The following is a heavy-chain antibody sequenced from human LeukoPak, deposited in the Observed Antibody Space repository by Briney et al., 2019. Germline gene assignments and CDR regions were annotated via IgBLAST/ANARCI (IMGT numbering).Heavy chain of an antibody. V-gene: IGHV3-23*01. Sequence: PGGSLRLSCAASGFTVSSNYMSWVRQAPGKGLEWVSAISGSGGSTYYADSVKGRFTISRDNSKNTLYLQMNTLRAEDTAVYYCAKMGAHICSGGSCHVDYWGQGTLVTVSS. D-gene: IGHD2-15*01. CDR3: AKMGAHICSGGSCHVDY. CDR1: GFTVSSNY. CDR2: ISGSGGST. J-gene: IGHJ4*02.